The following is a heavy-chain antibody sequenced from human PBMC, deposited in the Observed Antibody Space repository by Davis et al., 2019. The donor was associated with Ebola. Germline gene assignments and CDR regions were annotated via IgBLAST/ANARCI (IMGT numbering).Heavy chain of an antibody. CDR2: ISCSGGST. CDR3: AKSGLSFGVVKYHYGMDV. V-gene: IGHV3-23*01. D-gene: IGHD3-3*01. J-gene: IGHJ6*04. Sequence: GGSLRLSCTDSVITFSSYAMTWVRQAPGKGLEWVSAISCSGGSTYYADSVKGRFTISRDNSKQTLYLQMNSLSAEDTAVYYCAKSGLSFGVVKYHYGMDVWGKGTTVTVSS. CDR1: VITFSSYA.